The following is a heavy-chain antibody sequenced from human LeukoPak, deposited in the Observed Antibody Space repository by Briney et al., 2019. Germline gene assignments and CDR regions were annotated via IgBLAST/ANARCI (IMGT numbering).Heavy chain of an antibody. CDR3: ARDRDGGNLRD. D-gene: IGHD4-23*01. CDR1: GFTFSSYE. CDR2: ISSSGSTI. V-gene: IGHV3-48*03. Sequence: PGGSLRLSCAASGFTFSSYEMDWVRQAPGKGLEWVSYISSSGSTIYYADSVKGRFTISRDNAKNSLYLQMNSLRAEDTAVYYCARDRDGGNLRDWGQGTMVTVSS. J-gene: IGHJ3*01.